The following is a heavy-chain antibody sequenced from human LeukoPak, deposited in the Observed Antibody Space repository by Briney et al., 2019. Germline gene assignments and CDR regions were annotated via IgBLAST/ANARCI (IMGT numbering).Heavy chain of an antibody. CDR2: IIPIFGTA. D-gene: IGHD3-3*01. Sequence: SVEVSCKASGGTFSSYAISWVRQAPGQGLEWMGGIIPIFGTANYAQKFQGRVTITADKSTSTAYMELRSLRSDDTAVYYCARVEFDFWSGYYPVNWFDPWGQGTLVTVFS. CDR1: GGTFSSYA. CDR3: ARVEFDFWSGYYPVNWFDP. J-gene: IGHJ5*02. V-gene: IGHV1-69*06.